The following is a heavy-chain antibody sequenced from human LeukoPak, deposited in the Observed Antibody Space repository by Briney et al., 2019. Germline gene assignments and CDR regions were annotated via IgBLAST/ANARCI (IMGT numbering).Heavy chain of an antibody. V-gene: IGHV3-74*01. Sequence: GGSLRLSCAASGFTFSNYWMHWVRQAPGKGLVWVSRINSDGINTSYADSVKGRFTISRDNAKNTLNLQMNSLRAEDTAVYYCARDASGSSGWYYFDYWGQGTLVTVSS. CDR1: GFTFSNYW. J-gene: IGHJ4*02. D-gene: IGHD6-19*01. CDR3: ARDASGSSGWYYFDY. CDR2: INSDGINT.